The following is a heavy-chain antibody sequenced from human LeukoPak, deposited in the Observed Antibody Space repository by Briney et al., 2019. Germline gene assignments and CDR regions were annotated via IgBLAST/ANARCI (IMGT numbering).Heavy chain of an antibody. Sequence: GGSLRLSCAASGLTFSSYSMNWVRQAPGKGLEWVSYISSSSSTIYYADSVKGRFTISRDNAKNSLYLQMNSLRAEDTAVYYCARQPEGKYYYDSSGYRWGQGTLVTVSS. CDR3: ARQPEGKYYYDSSGYR. CDR2: ISSSSSTI. V-gene: IGHV3-48*01. J-gene: IGHJ4*02. D-gene: IGHD3-22*01. CDR1: GLTFSSYS.